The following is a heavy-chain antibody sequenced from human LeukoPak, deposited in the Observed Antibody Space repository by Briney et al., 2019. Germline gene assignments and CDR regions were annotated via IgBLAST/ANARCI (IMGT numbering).Heavy chain of an antibody. CDR3: AKGSGKGYGSWAFCY. V-gene: IGHV3-23*01. Sequence: GGSLRLSCAASGFTFSNSGMSWVRQAPGKGLEWVSAITDAGETHYADSVKGRFTISRDNSKNTVSLQISSLRAEDTALYYCAKGSGKGYGSWAFCYWGQGTMVTAS. D-gene: IGHD3-10*01. CDR1: GFTFSNSG. CDR2: ITDAGET. J-gene: IGHJ4*02.